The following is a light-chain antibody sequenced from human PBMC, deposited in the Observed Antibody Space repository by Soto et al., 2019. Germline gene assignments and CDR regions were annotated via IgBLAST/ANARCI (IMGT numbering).Light chain of an antibody. CDR2: AAS. V-gene: IGKV1-9*01. CDR1: QGIRNY. Sequence: IQLTQSPSSLSAFVGDRVTITSRASQGIRNYLAWYQQKPGKAPKLLIYAASTLQSGVPSRFSGSGSGTDFTLTISSLQPEDFATYYCQQLNNYLPLTFGGGTKVDIK. J-gene: IGKJ4*01. CDR3: QQLNNYLPLT.